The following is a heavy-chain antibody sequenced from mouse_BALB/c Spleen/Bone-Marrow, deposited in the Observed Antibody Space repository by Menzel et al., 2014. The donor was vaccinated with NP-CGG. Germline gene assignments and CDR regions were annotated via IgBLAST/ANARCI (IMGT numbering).Heavy chain of an antibody. CDR3: TRAGATVPFDY. V-gene: IGHV1-69*02. CDR2: IYPSDSYT. J-gene: IGHJ2*01. CDR1: GYTFTSYW. D-gene: IGHD1-1*01. Sequence: QVQLQQSGAELVRPGASVKLSCKASGYTFTSYWINWVKQRPGQGLEWIGNIYPSDSYTNYNQKFKDKATLTVDKSSSTAYMQRSSPTSEDSAVYYCTRAGATVPFDYWGQGTTLTVSS.